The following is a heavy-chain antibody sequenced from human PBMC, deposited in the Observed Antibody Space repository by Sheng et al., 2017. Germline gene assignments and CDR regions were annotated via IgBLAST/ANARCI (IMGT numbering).Heavy chain of an antibody. CDR1: GASISSHF. CDR2: MYHSGQT. J-gene: IGHJ5*01. CDR3: ARDGGLLCLDS. V-gene: IGHV4-59*11. D-gene: IGHD3-16*01. Sequence: QVQMQESGPGLVKPSDTLSLTCSVSGASISSHFWSWVRQSPGRGLEWIGYMYHSGQTQYNPSLKNRVSISVDTTKNRFSLQLESLTAADTAVYYCARDGGLLCLDSWGQGILVTVSA.